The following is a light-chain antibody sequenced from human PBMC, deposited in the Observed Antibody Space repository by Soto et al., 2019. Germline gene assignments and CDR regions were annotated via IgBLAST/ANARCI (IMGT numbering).Light chain of an antibody. J-gene: IGKJ1*01. CDR3: QKYNSAPWT. V-gene: IGKV1-27*01. CDR1: QGISNY. CDR2: AAS. Sequence: DNRISQSPSSMSASVGDRVTITCGASQGISNYLAWYQQKPGKVPKLLIYAASTLQSGVPSRFSGSGSGTDFTLTISSLQPEDVATYYCQKYNSAPWTFGQGTKVEIK.